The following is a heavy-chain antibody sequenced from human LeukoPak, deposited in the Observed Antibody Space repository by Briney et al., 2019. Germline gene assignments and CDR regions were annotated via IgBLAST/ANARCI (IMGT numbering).Heavy chain of an antibody. D-gene: IGHD2-2*01. V-gene: IGHV3-21*01. CDR1: GFTFSSYS. Sequence: GGSLRLSCAASGFTFSSYSMNWVRQAPGKGLEWVSSISSSSSYIYYADSVKGRFTISRDNAKNSLYLQMNSLRAEDTAVYYCASPLVVPAEAFDIRGQGTMVTVSS. CDR3: ASPLVVPAEAFDI. J-gene: IGHJ3*02. CDR2: ISSSSSYI.